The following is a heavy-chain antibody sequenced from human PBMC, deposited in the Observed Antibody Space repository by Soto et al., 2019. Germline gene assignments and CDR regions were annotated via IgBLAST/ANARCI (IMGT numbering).Heavy chain of an antibody. CDR2: IIPIFGTA. J-gene: IGHJ6*02. D-gene: IGHD3-10*01. CDR3: ARGRSSSYYGMDV. V-gene: IGHV1-69*13. CDR1: GGTFSSYA. Sequence: SVKVSCKASGGTFSSYAISCVRQAPGQGLEWMGGIIPIFGTANYAQKFQGRVTITADESTSTAYMELSSLRSEDTAVYYCARGRSSSYYGMDVWGQGTTVTVSS.